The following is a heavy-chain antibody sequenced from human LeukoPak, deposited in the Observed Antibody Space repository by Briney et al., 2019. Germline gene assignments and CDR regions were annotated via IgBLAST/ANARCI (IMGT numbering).Heavy chain of an antibody. CDR2: VSGSDDMT. CDR3: VGHQWRDY. D-gene: IGHD6-19*01. J-gene: IGHJ4*02. V-gene: IGHV3-23*01. Sequence: GGSLRLSCAASGFTFSYYGMSWVRQAPGKGLEWVSSVSGSDDMTYYAESVKGRFTISRDNSKNTLYLQMDSLKAEDTAVYYCVGHQWRDYWGQGTLVTVSS. CDR1: GFTFSYYG.